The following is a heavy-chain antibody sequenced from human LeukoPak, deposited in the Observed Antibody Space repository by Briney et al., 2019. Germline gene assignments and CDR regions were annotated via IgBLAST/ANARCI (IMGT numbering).Heavy chain of an antibody. Sequence: SETLSLTCTVSGGSISSSSYYWGWIRQPPGKGLEWIGSIYYGGSTYYNPSLKSRVTISVDTSKNQFSLKLSSVTAADTAVYYCARGDYYDSSGYYYYFDYWGQGTLVTVSS. V-gene: IGHV4-39*07. D-gene: IGHD3-22*01. CDR2: IYYGGST. CDR3: ARGDYYDSSGYYYYFDY. CDR1: GGSISSSSYY. J-gene: IGHJ4*02.